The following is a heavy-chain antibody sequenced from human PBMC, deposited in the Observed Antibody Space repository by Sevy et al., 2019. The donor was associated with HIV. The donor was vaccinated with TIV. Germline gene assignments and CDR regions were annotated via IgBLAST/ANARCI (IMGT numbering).Heavy chain of an antibody. CDR2: INHSGST. V-gene: IGHV4-34*01. Sequence: SETLSLTCAVYGGSFSGYYWSWIRQPPGKGLEWIGEINHSGSTNYNPSLKSRVTISVDTSKNQFSLKLSFVTAADTAVYYCASIGYGDCWGRDYYYYGMDVWGQGTTVTVSS. CDR3: ASIGYGDCWGRDYYYYGMDV. D-gene: IGHD4-17*01. J-gene: IGHJ6*02. CDR1: GGSFSGYY.